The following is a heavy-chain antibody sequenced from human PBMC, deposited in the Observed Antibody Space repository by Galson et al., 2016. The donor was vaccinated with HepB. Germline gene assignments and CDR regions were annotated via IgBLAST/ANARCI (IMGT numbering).Heavy chain of an antibody. D-gene: IGHD3-10*01. CDR2: IWHDGSNK. V-gene: IGHV3-33*01. CDR1: GIPFTDYG. J-gene: IGHJ6*02. Sequence: SLRLSCAASGIPFTDYGMHWVRQAPGKGLEWVAVIWHDGSNKYYADSVKGRFTISRDNAKNTLYLQMNSLRAEDTAVYYCARDTFGKDDYCGMDVWGQGTTVTVSS. CDR3: ARDTFGKDDYCGMDV.